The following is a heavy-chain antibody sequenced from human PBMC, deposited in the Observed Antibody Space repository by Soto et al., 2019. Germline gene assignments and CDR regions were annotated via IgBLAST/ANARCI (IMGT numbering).Heavy chain of an antibody. Sequence: SETLSLTCTVSGGSISSSSYYWGWIRQPPGRGLEWIGSIYYSGNTYYNPSLKSRVTISVDTSKNQFSLKLSSVTAADTAVYYCARGLITGSHYSGGWYYFDSWGQGTQVTVSS. CDR3: ARGLITGSHYSGGWYYFDS. CDR2: IYYSGNT. CDR1: GGSISSSSYY. J-gene: IGHJ4*02. D-gene: IGHD6-19*01. V-gene: IGHV4-39*01.